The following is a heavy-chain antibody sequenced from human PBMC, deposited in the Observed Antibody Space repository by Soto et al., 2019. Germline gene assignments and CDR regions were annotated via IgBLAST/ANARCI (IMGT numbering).Heavy chain of an antibody. D-gene: IGHD1-7*01. CDR1: NGYIYSYY. J-gene: IGHJ4*02. V-gene: IGHV4-59*01. CDR2: VFDTGAT. CDR3: ARGTNYHFDY. Sequence: SETLSLTCSVSNGYIYSYYWTWIRQPPGRGLEWIGYVFDTGATNYNPSLKGRVTISIDTSKKNFSLKLSSATAADTAMYYCARGTNYHFDYWGQGTLVTVSS.